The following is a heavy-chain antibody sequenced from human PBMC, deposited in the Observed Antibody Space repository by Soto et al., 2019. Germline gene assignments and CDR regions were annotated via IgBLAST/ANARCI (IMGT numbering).Heavy chain of an antibody. CDR1: GFTFSSYA. V-gene: IGHV3-30-3*01. Sequence: GGSLRLSCAASGFTFSSYAMHWVRQAPGKGLEWVAVISYDGSNKYYADSVKGRFTISRDNSKNTLYLQMNSLRAEDTAVYYCARGSGYSSGWYYYYGMDVWGQGTTVTVSS. J-gene: IGHJ6*02. D-gene: IGHD6-19*01. CDR2: ISYDGSNK. CDR3: ARGSGYSSGWYYYYGMDV.